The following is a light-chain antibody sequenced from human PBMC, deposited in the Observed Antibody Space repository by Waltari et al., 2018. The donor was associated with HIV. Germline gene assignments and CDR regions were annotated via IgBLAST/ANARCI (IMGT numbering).Light chain of an antibody. V-gene: IGLV2-18*02. J-gene: IGLJ3*02. Sequence: QSALTQPPSVSGSPGQSVTISCTGTSSDVGSYDRVSWYQQPPGTAPKLIIYGVTNRPSGVPNRFSGSKSGNTASLTISGLQAEDEADYYCSSYTSYSTWVFGGGTKLT. CDR2: GVT. CDR1: SSDVGSYDR. CDR3: SSYTSYSTWV.